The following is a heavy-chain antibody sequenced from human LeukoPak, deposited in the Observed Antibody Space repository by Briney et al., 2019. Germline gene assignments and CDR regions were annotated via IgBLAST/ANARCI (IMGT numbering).Heavy chain of an antibody. CDR3: ARVGFDIVVVPAAQRNWFDP. CDR2: ISAYNGNT. D-gene: IGHD2-2*01. J-gene: IGHJ5*02. V-gene: IGHV1-18*01. Sequence: ASVKVSCTASGYTFTSYGISWVRPAPGQGPEWMGWISAYNGNTNYAQKLQGRVTMTTDTSTSTAYMELRSLRSDDTAVYYCARVGFDIVVVPAAQRNWFDPWGQGTLVTVSS. CDR1: GYTFTSYG.